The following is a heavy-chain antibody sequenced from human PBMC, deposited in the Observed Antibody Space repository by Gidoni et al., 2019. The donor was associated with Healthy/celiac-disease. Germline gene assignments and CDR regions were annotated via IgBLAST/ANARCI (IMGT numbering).Heavy chain of an antibody. CDR2: IYPGDSDT. CDR1: GYSFTSYW. CDR3: ARRIAVAGRGYYFDY. J-gene: IGHJ4*02. Sequence: EVQLVQSGAEVKTPGESLKISCKGSGYSFTSYWIGWVRQMPGKGLEWMGIIYPGDSDTRYSPSFQGQVTTSADKSISTAYLQWSSRKASDTAMYYCARRIAVAGRGYYFDYWGQGTLVTVSS. V-gene: IGHV5-51*03. D-gene: IGHD6-19*01.